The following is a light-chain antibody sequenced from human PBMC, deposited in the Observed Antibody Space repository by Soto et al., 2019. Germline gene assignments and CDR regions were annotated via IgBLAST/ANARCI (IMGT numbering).Light chain of an antibody. Sequence: EIVLTQSPATLSLSPGETATLSCRASQSVSSSLAWYQQKPGQTPRLLIYDASNWATGIPARFSGSGSGTDFTLPVSSLEPEDFAVYYCQQRSSWPLTFGGGTKVEIK. J-gene: IGKJ4*01. V-gene: IGKV3-11*01. CDR1: QSVSSS. CDR2: DAS. CDR3: QQRSSWPLT.